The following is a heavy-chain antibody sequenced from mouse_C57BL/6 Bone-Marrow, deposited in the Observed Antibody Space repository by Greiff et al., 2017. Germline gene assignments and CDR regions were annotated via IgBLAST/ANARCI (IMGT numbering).Heavy chain of an antibody. D-gene: IGHD1-1*01. Sequence: QVQLQQSGAELMKPGASVKLSCKATGYTFTGYWIEWVKQRPGHGLEWIGEILPGSGSTNYNEKFKGKATFTADTSSNTAYMRLSILTTEDSAIYDCARWGIGYGSSYGFAYWGQGTLVTVSA. CDR3: ARWGIGYGSSYGFAY. V-gene: IGHV1-9*01. CDR2: ILPGSGST. J-gene: IGHJ3*01. CDR1: GYTFTGYW.